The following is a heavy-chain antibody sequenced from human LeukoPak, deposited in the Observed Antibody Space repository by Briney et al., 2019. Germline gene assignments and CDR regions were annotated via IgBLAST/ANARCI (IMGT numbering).Heavy chain of an antibody. J-gene: IGHJ3*02. CDR3: AKDHVNTMIVAHAFDI. V-gene: IGHV3-23*01. D-gene: IGHD3-22*01. Sequence: TGASLRLSCAASGFTFSSYPMRWVRQAPGKGLEGVSAISGSGGSTYYADTVKGRFTISRDNSKNTLYLQMNSLRAEDTAVYYCAKDHVNTMIVAHAFDIWGQGTMVTVSS. CDR2: ISGSGGST. CDR1: GFTFSSYP.